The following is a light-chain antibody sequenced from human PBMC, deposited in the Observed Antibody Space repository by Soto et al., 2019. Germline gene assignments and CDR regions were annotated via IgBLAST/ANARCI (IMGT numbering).Light chain of an antibody. CDR2: LNSDGSH. V-gene: IGLV4-69*01. Sequence: QLVLTQSPSASASLGASVKLTCTLSSGHSSYAIAWHQQQPEKGPRYLMKLNSDGSHSKGDGIPDRFSGSSSGAERYLTISSLQSEDEADYYRQTCPFGSGTQLTVL. CDR3: QTCP. CDR1: SGHSSYA. J-gene: IGLJ6*01.